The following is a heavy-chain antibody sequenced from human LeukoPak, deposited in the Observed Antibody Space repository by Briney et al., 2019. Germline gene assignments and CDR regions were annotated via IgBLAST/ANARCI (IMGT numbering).Heavy chain of an antibody. CDR3: ASGARRTSCLDY. V-gene: IGHV3-53*01. CDR2: LYSGDGA. CDR1: GFPVSSNY. D-gene: IGHD2-2*01. Sequence: PGGSLRLSCAASGFPVSSNYMSWVRQAPGKGLEWVSVLYSGDGAYYADSVKGRFSISRDNSKNTLYLQMNSLRAEDTAAYYCASGARRTSCLDYWGQGTLVTVSS. J-gene: IGHJ4*02.